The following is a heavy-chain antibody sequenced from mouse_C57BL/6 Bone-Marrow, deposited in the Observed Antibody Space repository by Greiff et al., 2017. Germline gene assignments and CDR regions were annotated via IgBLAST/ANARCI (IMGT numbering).Heavy chain of an antibody. Sequence: DVMLVESGGDLVKPGGSLKLSCAASGFTFSSYGMSWVRQTPDKRLEWVATISSGGSYTYYPDSVKGRFTISRDNAKNTLYLQMSSLKSEDTAMYYCASPIYLPTGFAYWGQGTLVTVSA. J-gene: IGHJ3*01. CDR2: ISSGGSYT. V-gene: IGHV5-6*02. D-gene: IGHD2-3*01. CDR3: ASPIYLPTGFAY. CDR1: GFTFSSYG.